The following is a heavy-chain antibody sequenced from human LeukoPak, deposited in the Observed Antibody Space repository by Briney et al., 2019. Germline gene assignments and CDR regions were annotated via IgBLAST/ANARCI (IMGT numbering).Heavy chain of an antibody. J-gene: IGHJ4*02. V-gene: IGHV1-18*01. CDR2: NSAYNGNT. CDR3: ARSPRSGWYWDY. Sequence: ASVKVSCKASGYIFTSYGISWVRQAPGQGLEWMGWNSAYNGNTNYAQKLQGRVTMTTDTSTSTAYMEVSSLRSEDTTVYYCARSPRSGWYWDYWGQGTLVTVSS. D-gene: IGHD6-19*01. CDR1: GYIFTSYG.